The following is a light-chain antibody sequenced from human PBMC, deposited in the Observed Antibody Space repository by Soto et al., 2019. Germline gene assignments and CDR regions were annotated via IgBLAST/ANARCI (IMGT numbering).Light chain of an antibody. V-gene: IGKV1-39*01. Sequence: DIQMTQSPSSLSASVGDRVTITCRASQSISSYLSWFQQKPGEAPKLLIYGASSLQSGVPSRFSGSGSGTDSTLTISSLQPEDFAVYYCQQRSNWHTFGQGTKVDIK. CDR1: QSISSY. CDR3: QQRSNWHT. CDR2: GAS. J-gene: IGKJ2*01.